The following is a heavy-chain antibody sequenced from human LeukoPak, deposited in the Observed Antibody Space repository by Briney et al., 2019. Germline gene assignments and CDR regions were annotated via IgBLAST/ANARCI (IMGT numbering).Heavy chain of an antibody. CDR1: GGSFSGYY. CDR2: INHSGST. Sequence: PSETLSLTCAVYGGSFSGYYWSWIRQPPGKGLEWIGEINHSGSTNYNPSLKSRVTISVDTSKNQFSLKLSSVTAADTAVYYCAREAYYGMDVWGQGTTVTVSS. V-gene: IGHV4-34*01. CDR3: AREAYYGMDV. J-gene: IGHJ6*02.